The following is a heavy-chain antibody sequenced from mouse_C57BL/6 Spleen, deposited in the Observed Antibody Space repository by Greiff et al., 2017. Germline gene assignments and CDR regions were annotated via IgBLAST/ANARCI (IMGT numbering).Heavy chain of an antibody. CDR3: ARSGYYDGGWFAY. CDR2: IDPSDSYT. CDR1: GYTFTSYW. V-gene: IGHV1-69*01. Sequence: QVQLQQPGAELVMPGASVKLSCKASGYTFTSYWMHWVKQRPGQGLEWIGEIDPSDSYTNYKQKCKGKSTLTVDKSSSTAYMQRSSLTSEDSAVDYCARSGYYDGGWFAYWGQGTLVTVSA. J-gene: IGHJ3*01. D-gene: IGHD1-1*01.